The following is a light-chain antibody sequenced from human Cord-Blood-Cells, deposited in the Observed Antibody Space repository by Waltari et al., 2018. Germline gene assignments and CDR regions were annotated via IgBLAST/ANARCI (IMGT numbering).Light chain of an antibody. V-gene: IGLV2-23*01. CDR2: EGS. J-gene: IGLJ3*02. Sequence: QSALTQPASVSGSPGQSITISCTGTSSDVGSYNLVSWYQRHPGKAPKLMIYEGSKRPSGVSNRFSCSKSGNTAYLTISGLQAEDEADYYCCSYAGSSTWVFGGGTKLTVL. CDR1: SSDVGSYNL. CDR3: CSYAGSSTWV.